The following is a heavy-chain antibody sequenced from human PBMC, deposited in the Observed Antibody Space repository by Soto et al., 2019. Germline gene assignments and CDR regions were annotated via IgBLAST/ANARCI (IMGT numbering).Heavy chain of an antibody. D-gene: IGHD3-22*01. CDR2: ISAYNGNT. CDR1: GYTFTSYG. V-gene: IGHV1-18*01. CDR3: ARGATYYYDSSGSRYYYYYYGMDV. Sequence: QVQLVQSGAEVKKPGASVKVSCKASGYTFTSYGISWVRQAPGQGLEWMGGISAYNGNTNYAKKLQGRVTMTTDTSTSTAYMELRSLRSDDTAVYYCARGATYYYDSSGSRYYYYYYGMDVWGQGTTVTVSS. J-gene: IGHJ6*02.